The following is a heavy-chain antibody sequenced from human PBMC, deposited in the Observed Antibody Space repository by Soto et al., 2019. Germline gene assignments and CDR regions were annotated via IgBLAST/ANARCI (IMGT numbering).Heavy chain of an antibody. V-gene: IGHV5-51*01. J-gene: IGHJ4*02. D-gene: IGHD6-13*01. Sequence: GESLKISCKGSGYSFTSYLIGRVRQMPGKGLEWMGIIYPGDSDSRYSPSFQGQVTISADKSISTAYLQWSSLKASDTAMYYCARRAAAAGYDYWGQGTLVPVSS. CDR3: ARRAAAAGYDY. CDR1: GYSFTSYL. CDR2: IYPGDSDS.